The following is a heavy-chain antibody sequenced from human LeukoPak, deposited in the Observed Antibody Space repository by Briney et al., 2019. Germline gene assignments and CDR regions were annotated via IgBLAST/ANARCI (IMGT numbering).Heavy chain of an antibody. CDR3: ARVSPSGVWDV. J-gene: IGHJ6*02. Sequence: SQALSLTCTVSGGSISSSSYYWSWIRQPAGRGLEWIGRIYTSGSTNYNPSLNSRVTISIDTSKNHFSPSLSSVTAADTAVYYCARVSPSGVWDVWGQGTTVTVSS. D-gene: IGHD3-10*01. CDR1: GGSISSSSYY. CDR2: IYTSGST. V-gene: IGHV4-61*02.